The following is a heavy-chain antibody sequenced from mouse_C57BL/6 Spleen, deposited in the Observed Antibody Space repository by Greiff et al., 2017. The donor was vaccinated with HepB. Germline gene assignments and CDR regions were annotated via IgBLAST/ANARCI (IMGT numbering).Heavy chain of an antibody. CDR3: ARDGDYGSYFDY. CDR2: ISDGGSYT. V-gene: IGHV5-4*01. D-gene: IGHD1-1*01. Sequence: EVQGVESGGGLVKPGGSLKLSCAASGFTFSSYAMSWVRQTPEKRLEWVATISDGGSYTYYPDNVKGRFTISRDNAKNNLYLQMSHLKSEDTAMYYCARDGDYGSYFDYWGQGTTLTVSS. CDR1: GFTFSSYA. J-gene: IGHJ2*01.